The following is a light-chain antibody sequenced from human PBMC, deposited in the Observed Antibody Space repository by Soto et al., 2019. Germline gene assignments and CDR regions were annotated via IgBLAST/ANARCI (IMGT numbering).Light chain of an antibody. CDR2: DVL. Sequence: QSALTQPASVSGSPGQSITISCTGTSSDVGGYNSVSWYQHHPGKAPKLMVYDVLYRPSEISNRFSGSKSGNTASLTISGLLAEDEADYYCSSYTSGNTFVFGGGTKVTVL. CDR1: SSDVGGYNS. CDR3: SSYTSGNTFV. V-gene: IGLV2-14*01. J-gene: IGLJ2*01.